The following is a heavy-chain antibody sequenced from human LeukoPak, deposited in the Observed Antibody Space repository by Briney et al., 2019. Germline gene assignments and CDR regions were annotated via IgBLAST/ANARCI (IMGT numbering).Heavy chain of an antibody. CDR2: IYYSGSA. V-gene: IGHV4-59*12. Sequence: SETLSLTCTVSGGSISSYYWSWIRQPPGKGLEWIGYIYYSGSANYHPSLKSRVTISVDTSKNQFSLKLSSVTAADTAVYYCARVRGYVRQQLGQLWFGKEEIDYWGQGTLVTVSS. D-gene: IGHD3-10*01. J-gene: IGHJ4*02. CDR3: ARVRGYVRQQLGQLWFGKEEIDY. CDR1: GGSISSYY.